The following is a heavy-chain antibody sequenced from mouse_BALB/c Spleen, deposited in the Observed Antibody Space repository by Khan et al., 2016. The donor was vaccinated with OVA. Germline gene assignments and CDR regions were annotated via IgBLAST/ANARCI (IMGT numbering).Heavy chain of an antibody. CDR1: GYTFTDFT. Sequence: QVQLKQSGAELVRPGVSVKISCKGSGYTFTDFTMHWVKQSHAKSLEWIGVISTYYGDVTYNQKFKGKATMTVDKSSSTAYMELARLTSEDSAILCRKRGGGGNRFAYWGQGTLVTVSA. D-gene: IGHD6-1*01. V-gene: IGHV1S137*01. J-gene: IGHJ3*01. CDR2: ISTYYGDV. CDR3: KRGGGGNRFAY.